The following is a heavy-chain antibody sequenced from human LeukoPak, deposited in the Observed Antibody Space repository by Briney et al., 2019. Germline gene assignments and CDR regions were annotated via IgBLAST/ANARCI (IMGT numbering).Heavy chain of an antibody. CDR2: FYYAGGDT. V-gene: IGHV3-23*01. CDR3: AKDHGAAVVPRRFDY. Sequence: GGPLRLSCAASGFPFNSYAMSWAPQAPGKGPKWVSTFYYAGGDTYYADSVKGRFTVSRDNINNALHLQMDSLRVEDTAVYYCAKDHGAAVVPRRFDYWGRGTLVTVSS. CDR1: GFPFNSYA. J-gene: IGHJ4*02. D-gene: IGHD2-21*01.